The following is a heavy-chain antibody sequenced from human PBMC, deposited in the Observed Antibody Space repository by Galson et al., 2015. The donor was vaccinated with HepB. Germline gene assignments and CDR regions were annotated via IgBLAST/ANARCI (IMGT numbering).Heavy chain of an antibody. Sequence: SLRLSCAASGFTFSSYDINWVRQATGKGLEWVSAIGTASDTYYPGPVKGRFTIARENAKNSLSLQMNSLRAGDTAVYYCAAGYSSGQIDYWGQGTLVTVSS. CDR1: GFTFSSYD. CDR3: AAGYSSGQIDY. J-gene: IGHJ4*02. V-gene: IGHV3-13*01. CDR2: IGTASDT. D-gene: IGHD6-19*01.